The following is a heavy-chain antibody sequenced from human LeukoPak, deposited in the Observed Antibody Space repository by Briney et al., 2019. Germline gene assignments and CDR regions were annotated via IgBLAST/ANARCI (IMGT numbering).Heavy chain of an antibody. V-gene: IGHV4-59*01. CDR3: ARDPAAGYDAFDI. Sequence: SETLSLTCTVSGGSISSYYWSWIRQPPGKGLEWIGYIYYSGNTNYNPSLKSRVTISVDTSKNQFSLKLSSVTAADTAVYYCARDPAAGYDAFDIWGQGTMVTVSS. CDR1: GGSISSYY. J-gene: IGHJ3*02. D-gene: IGHD6-13*01. CDR2: IYYSGNT.